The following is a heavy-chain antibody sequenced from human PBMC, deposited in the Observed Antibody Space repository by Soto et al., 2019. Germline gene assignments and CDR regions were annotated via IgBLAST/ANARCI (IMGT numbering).Heavy chain of an antibody. CDR2: IIPIFGTA. J-gene: IGHJ5*02. CDR1: GGTFSSYA. D-gene: IGHD3-9*01. Sequence: SVKVSCKASGGTFSSYAISWVRQAPGQGLEWMGGIIPIFGTANYAQKLQGRVTMTTDTSTSTAYMELRSLRSDDTAVYYCARVGRDDILTGVNWFDPWGQGTLVTVSS. V-gene: IGHV1-69*05. CDR3: ARVGRDDILTGVNWFDP.